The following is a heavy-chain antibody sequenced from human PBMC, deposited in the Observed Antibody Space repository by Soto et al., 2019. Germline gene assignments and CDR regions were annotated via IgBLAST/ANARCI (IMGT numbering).Heavy chain of an antibody. V-gene: IGHV1-69*13. CDR1: GGTFSSYA. J-gene: IGHJ5*02. CDR2: IIPIFGTA. D-gene: IGHD5-12*01. Sequence: ASVKVSCKASGGTFSSYAISWVRQAPGQGLEWMGGIIPIFGTANYAQKFQGRVTITADESTSTAYMELSSLRSEDTAVYYCARVDGYNYGNWFDPWGQGTLVTVSS. CDR3: ARVDGYNYGNWFDP.